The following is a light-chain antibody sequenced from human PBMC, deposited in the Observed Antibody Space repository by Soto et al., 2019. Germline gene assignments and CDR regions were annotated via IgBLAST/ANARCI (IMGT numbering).Light chain of an antibody. CDR2: GAS. CDR3: HQYGSSPLT. J-gene: IGKJ4*01. Sequence: EIVLTQSPGTLSLSPGERATLSCRASQTVSSNFLAGFQQKPGQAPRFVIYGASSRATGIPDRFSGSGSGTDFTLSISRLDPEDFAGYYCHQYGSSPLTFGGGTKVEIK. CDR1: QTVSSNF. V-gene: IGKV3-20*01.